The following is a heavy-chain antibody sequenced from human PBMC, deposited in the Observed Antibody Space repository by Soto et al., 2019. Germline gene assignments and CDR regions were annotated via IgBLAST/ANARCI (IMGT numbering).Heavy chain of an antibody. CDR3: GSSGWYFS. V-gene: IGHV3-72*01. Sequence: GGSLRLSCAASGFTYSEQYMDWVRQAPGKGLEWVARIRNKANSYSTEYAASVKGRFTISRDDSKNAVYLQMNSLRAEDTAVYYCGSSGWYFSWGQGTLVTVSS. D-gene: IGHD6-19*01. J-gene: IGHJ5*02. CDR1: GFTYSEQY. CDR2: IRNKANSYST.